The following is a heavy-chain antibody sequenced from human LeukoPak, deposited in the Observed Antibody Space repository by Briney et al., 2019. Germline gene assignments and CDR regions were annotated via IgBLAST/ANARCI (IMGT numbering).Heavy chain of an antibody. V-gene: IGHV4-39*02. Sequence: PSETLALTCTVSGGSISSSEYYWAWIRQRPGQGLEWIGTIYYSGTTYYNPSLKSRVTISVDTSKNHFSLKLSSVTAADTAVYYGARGRWLVNYWGQGTLVTVSS. J-gene: IGHJ4*02. D-gene: IGHD6-19*01. CDR3: ARGRWLVNY. CDR1: GGSISSSEYY. CDR2: IYYSGTT.